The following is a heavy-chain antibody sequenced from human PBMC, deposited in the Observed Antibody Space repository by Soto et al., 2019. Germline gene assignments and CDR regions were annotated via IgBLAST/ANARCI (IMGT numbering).Heavy chain of an antibody. CDR1: GGTFSSYA. Sequence: SVKVSCKASGGTFSSYAISWVRQAPGQGLEWMGGIIPRIDSANYAQKFQGRATITADESTSTPYMELSSLRSEDTAMYYCARGGHVVVVTAALDYWGQGTLVTVSS. CDR2: IIPRIDSA. CDR3: ARGGHVVVVTAALDY. J-gene: IGHJ4*02. D-gene: IGHD2-21*02. V-gene: IGHV1-69*13.